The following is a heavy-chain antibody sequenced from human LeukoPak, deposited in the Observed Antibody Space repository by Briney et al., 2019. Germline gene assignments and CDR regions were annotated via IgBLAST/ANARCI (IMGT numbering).Heavy chain of an antibody. CDR2: IYHSGST. CDR1: GGSISSGGYS. Sequence: PSQTLSLTCAVSGGSISSGGYSWSWIRQPPGKGLEWIGYIYHSGSTYYNPSLKSRVTISVDRSKNQFSLKLSSVTAADTAVYYCARSLQLWLFAFDPWGQGTLATVSS. V-gene: IGHV4-30-2*01. J-gene: IGHJ5*02. CDR3: ARSLQLWLFAFDP. D-gene: IGHD5-18*01.